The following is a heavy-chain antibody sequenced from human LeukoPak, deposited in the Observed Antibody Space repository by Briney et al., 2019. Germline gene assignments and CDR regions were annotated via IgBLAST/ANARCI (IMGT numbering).Heavy chain of an antibody. Sequence: GGSLRLSCAASGFSFSSDELNWVRQAPGKGLEWLSYISTSGRTTYYADSVKGRFTISRDNAKNSLYLQMSSLRAEDTAVYYCARDRTMVRGLANYFYGMDVWGQGTTVIASS. J-gene: IGHJ6*02. CDR1: GFSFSSDE. V-gene: IGHV3-48*03. CDR2: ISTSGRTT. CDR3: ARDRTMVRGLANYFYGMDV. D-gene: IGHD3-10*01.